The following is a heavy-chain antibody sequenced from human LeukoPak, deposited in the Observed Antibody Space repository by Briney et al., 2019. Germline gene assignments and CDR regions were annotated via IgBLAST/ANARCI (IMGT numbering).Heavy chain of an antibody. D-gene: IGHD3-10*01. J-gene: IGHJ5*02. CDR1: GFTFSSHR. Sequence: PGGSLRLSCAASGFTFSSHRMSWVRQAPGKGLEWVAFIRYDGSNKYYADSVKGRFTISRDNAKNSLFLQMNSLTADDTAVHYCVRAHHPGGWFDPWGQGTLVTVSS. CDR2: IRYDGSNK. V-gene: IGHV3-30*02. CDR3: VRAHHPGGWFDP.